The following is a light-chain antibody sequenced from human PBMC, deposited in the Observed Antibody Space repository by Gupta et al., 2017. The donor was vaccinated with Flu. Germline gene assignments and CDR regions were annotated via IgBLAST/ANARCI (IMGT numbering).Light chain of an antibody. CDR3: QHRSSWPLT. CDR1: QSVSSY. CDR2: DAS. Sequence: PATLSVSPAERATLSCRVSQSVSSYFAWYLQKPGQAPRLLISDASNRATGFPVRFSGSGSGTEFTLTITSLEPEDFAVYYCQHRSSWPLTFGGGTKVEIK. V-gene: IGKV3-11*01. J-gene: IGKJ4*01.